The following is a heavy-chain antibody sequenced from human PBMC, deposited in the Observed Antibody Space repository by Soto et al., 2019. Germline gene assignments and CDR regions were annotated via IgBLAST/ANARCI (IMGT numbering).Heavy chain of an antibody. J-gene: IGHJ6*02. D-gene: IGHD5-18*01. Sequence: GESLKISCKDSGFNFPTFWIAWVRQMPGKGLEWMGTIYPDDSDTRYSPSFQGQVTISADKSIQTAYLQWSSLKASDTAMYYCARTSMQSRGYSYGHGGMDVWGQGTTVTVSS. CDR1: GFNFPTFW. V-gene: IGHV5-51*01. CDR2: IYPDDSDT. CDR3: ARTSMQSRGYSYGHGGMDV.